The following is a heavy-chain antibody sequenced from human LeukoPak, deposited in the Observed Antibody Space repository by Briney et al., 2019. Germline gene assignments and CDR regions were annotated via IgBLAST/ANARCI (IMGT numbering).Heavy chain of an antibody. CDR1: GFTFSRFG. J-gene: IGHJ4*02. D-gene: IGHD3-22*01. Sequence: GGSLRLSCAASGFTFSRFGMHWVRQAPGKGLEWVTVIWYDGTNKYYAVSVKGRFTIYRENSKNTLYLEMNSLRDEDTAVYYCARDYYYDSSGYWDYYFDYWGQGTLVSVSS. V-gene: IGHV3-33*01. CDR2: IWYDGTNK. CDR3: ARDYYYDSSGYWDYYFDY.